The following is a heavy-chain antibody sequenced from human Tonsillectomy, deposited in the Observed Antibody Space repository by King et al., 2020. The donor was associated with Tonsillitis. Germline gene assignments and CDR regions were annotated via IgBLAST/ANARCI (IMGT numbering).Heavy chain of an antibody. Sequence: VQLVESGGGVVQPGRSLRLSFAASGFTFSSYVMHWVRQAPGKGLEWVAVISYDGSEENYADSVKGRFTISRDNSKNTVYLQMNSLRAEDTAVYYCARATKAGFDFSGFDYWGQGTLLTVSS. V-gene: IGHV3-30*01. CDR2: ISYDGSEE. J-gene: IGHJ4*02. CDR1: GFTFSSYV. D-gene: IGHD1-26*01. CDR3: ARATKAGFDFSGFDY.